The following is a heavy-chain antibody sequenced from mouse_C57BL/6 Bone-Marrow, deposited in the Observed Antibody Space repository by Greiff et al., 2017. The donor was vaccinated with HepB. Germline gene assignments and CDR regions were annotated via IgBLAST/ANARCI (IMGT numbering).Heavy chain of an antibody. J-gene: IGHJ1*03. Sequence: DVKLVESGGGLVKPGASLKLSCAASGFTFRSYAMSWVRQTPEQSLEWVATISNGGSYTYYPDNVKGRFTISRDNAKNNLYLQMSHLKSEDTAMYYCARDGITTVVSYWYFDVWGTGTTVTVSS. CDR2: ISNGGSYT. D-gene: IGHD1-1*01. V-gene: IGHV5-4*01. CDR1: GFTFRSYA. CDR3: ARDGITTVVSYWYFDV.